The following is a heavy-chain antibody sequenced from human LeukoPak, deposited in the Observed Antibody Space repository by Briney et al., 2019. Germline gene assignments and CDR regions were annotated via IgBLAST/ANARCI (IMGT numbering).Heavy chain of an antibody. CDR2: IYTSGST. J-gene: IGHJ4*02. D-gene: IGHD1-26*01. CDR3: ARWRVRVGAIDY. Sequence: SQTLSLTCTVSGGSISSGSYYWIWIRQPAWKGLEWIGRIYTSGSTNYNPSLKSRVTISVDTSTNQFSLKLSSLTAAHTAVYYCARWRVRVGAIDYWGQGTLVTVSS. CDR1: GGSISSGSYY. V-gene: IGHV4-61*02.